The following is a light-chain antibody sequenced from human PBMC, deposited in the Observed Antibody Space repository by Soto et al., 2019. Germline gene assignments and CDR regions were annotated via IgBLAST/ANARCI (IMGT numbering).Light chain of an antibody. J-gene: IGKJ2*01. CDR3: QERDSCPYT. V-gene: IGKV1-39*01. Sequence: DIRMTQSPSSLSASVGDRVTITCRASQTISIYLNWYQVKPGKAPNLLIYGATRLQTVVPSRFTGSAAGTEFRLTSTSRQPEDLATYYCQERDSCPYTFGQVTKLEIK. CDR1: QTISIY. CDR2: GAT.